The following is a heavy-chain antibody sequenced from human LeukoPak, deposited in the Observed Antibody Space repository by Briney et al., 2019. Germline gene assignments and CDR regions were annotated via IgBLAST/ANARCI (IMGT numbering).Heavy chain of an antibody. V-gene: IGHV1-2*02. CDR3: ARDWGTSPTYYFDY. CDR2: INPNSGGT. Sequence: ASVKVSCKASGYTFTGYYMHWVRQAPGQGLEWMGWINPNSGGTNYAQKFQGRVTMTRDTSISTAYIELSRLRSDDTAVYYCARDWGTSPTYYFDYWGRGTLVTVSS. CDR1: GYTFTGYY. J-gene: IGHJ4*02. D-gene: IGHD1-1*01.